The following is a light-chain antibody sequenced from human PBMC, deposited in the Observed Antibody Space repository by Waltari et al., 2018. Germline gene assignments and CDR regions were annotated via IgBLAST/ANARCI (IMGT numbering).Light chain of an antibody. CDR2: LNSDGSH. Sequence: QLVLTQSPSASASLGASSTTTCTLSSGHSDYAIAWHQQQPGKGPRYLMKLNSDGSHNKGDGIPDRFSGSSSGAERYLTISSLQSEDEADYYCHAWRSGILVFAGGTKLTVL. J-gene: IGLJ2*01. CDR1: SGHSDYA. CDR3: HAWRSGILV. V-gene: IGLV4-69*01.